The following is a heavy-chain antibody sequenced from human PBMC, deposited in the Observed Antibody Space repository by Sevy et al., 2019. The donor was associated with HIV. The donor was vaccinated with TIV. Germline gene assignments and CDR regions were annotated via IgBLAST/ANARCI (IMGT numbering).Heavy chain of an antibody. CDR1: GFTFSSYD. Sequence: GGSLRLSCAASGFTFSSYDMHWIRQATGGGLEWVSGISTTGDTFYLGSVKGRFTISRENAKNSFYLQMNSLRAGDTAVYYCARVVYYYDRTAPRVAQTRFDPWGQGTLVTV. V-gene: IGHV3-13*01. D-gene: IGHD3-22*01. CDR2: ISTTGDT. CDR3: ARVVYYYDRTAPRVAQTRFDP. J-gene: IGHJ5*01.